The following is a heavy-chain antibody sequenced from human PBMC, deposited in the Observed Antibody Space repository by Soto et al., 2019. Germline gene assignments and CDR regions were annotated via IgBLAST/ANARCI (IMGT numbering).Heavy chain of an antibody. Sequence: PGGSLRLSCAASGFTFSRYAMHWVRQAPGKGLEWVAVISYDGSNKYYADSVKGRFTISRDNSKNTLYLQMNSLRAEDTAVYYCARAGVIVVVSSRGYFDYWGQGTLVTVSS. CDR2: ISYDGSNK. J-gene: IGHJ4*02. V-gene: IGHV3-30-3*01. CDR1: GFTFSRYA. D-gene: IGHD3-22*01. CDR3: ARAGVIVVVSSRGYFDY.